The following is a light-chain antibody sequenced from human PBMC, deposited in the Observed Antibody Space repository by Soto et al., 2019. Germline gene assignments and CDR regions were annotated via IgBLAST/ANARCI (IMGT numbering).Light chain of an antibody. V-gene: IGLV2-23*01. CDR3: CSFALRSTLI. CDR2: EGG. J-gene: IGLJ2*01. Sequence: QSVLTQPASVSGSPGQSITISCTGTSSDVGNYNLVSWYQQYPGKAPKLMIYEGGKRPSGVSNRFSGSKSGNTASLTISGLQVEDEADYYCCSFALRSTLIFGGGTKVTVL. CDR1: SSDVGNYNL.